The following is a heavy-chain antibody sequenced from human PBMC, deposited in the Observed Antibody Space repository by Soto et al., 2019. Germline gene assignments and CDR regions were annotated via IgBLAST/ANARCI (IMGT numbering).Heavy chain of an antibody. Sequence: ASVKVSCKASGGTFTSYAISWVRQAPGQGHEWMGGIIPIFGTANYAQKFQGRVTITADESTSTAYMELSSLRSEDTAVYYCARSGPSSSYYYYGMDVWGQGTTVTVSS. V-gene: IGHV1-69*13. D-gene: IGHD2-15*01. J-gene: IGHJ6*02. CDR1: GGTFTSYA. CDR3: ARSGPSSSYYYYGMDV. CDR2: IIPIFGTA.